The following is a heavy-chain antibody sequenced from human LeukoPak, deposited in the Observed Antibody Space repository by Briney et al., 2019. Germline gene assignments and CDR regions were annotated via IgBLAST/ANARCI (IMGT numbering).Heavy chain of an antibody. Sequence: GGSLRLSCAASGFSFSTSPMSWVRQPPGKGLEWVSAMNNGPGATFYRDSVRGRFTISRDDSKSTLYLQMNSLRAEDMGTYYCAKTHYDLLDVWGQGTTVTVSS. J-gene: IGHJ6*02. V-gene: IGHV3-23*01. CDR3: AKTHYDLLDV. D-gene: IGHD5-12*01. CDR1: GFSFSTSP. CDR2: MNNGPGAT.